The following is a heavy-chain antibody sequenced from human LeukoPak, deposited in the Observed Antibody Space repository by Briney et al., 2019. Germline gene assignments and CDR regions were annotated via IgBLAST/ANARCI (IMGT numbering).Heavy chain of an antibody. CDR3: VKIFQGVG. CDR1: GFIFSNYV. V-gene: IGHV3-64D*06. D-gene: IGHD2-15*01. CDR2: ISTNGGSI. Sequence: GGSLRLSCSASGFIFSNYVMHWVRQAPGKGLEYVSGISTNGGSIYYADSVKGRFSISRDNSKNTLYFQMRSLRAEDTAVYYCVKIFQGVGWGQGTLVTVSS. J-gene: IGHJ4*02.